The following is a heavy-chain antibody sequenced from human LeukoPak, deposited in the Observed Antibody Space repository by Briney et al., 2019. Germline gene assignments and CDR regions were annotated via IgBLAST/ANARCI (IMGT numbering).Heavy chain of an antibody. CDR1: GGSFSGYY. CDR3: ARGVPGY. V-gene: IGHV4-34*01. CDR2: INHSGNT. J-gene: IGHJ4*02. D-gene: IGHD4/OR15-4a*01. Sequence: SETLSLTCAVYGGSFSGYYWSWVRQPPGKGLEWIGEINHSGNTNYNPSLKSRVTLSVDTSKNQFSLNLSSVTAADTAVYYCARGVPGYWGQGSLVTVSS.